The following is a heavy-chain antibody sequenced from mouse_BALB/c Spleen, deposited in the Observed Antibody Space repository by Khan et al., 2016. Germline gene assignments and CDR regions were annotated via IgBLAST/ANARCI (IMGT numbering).Heavy chain of an antibody. J-gene: IGHJ3*01. CDR2: INPSTGYT. Sequence: VQLQESGAELAKPGASVTMSCKASGYTFTSYWMHWVKQRPGQGLEWIGYINPSTGYTEYNQKFKDKATLTADKSSSTAYMQRSSLTSEDSAVYYCARYEGGLAYWGQGTLVTVSA. CDR1: GYTFTSYW. V-gene: IGHV1-7*01. CDR3: ARYEGGLAY. D-gene: IGHD2-3*01.